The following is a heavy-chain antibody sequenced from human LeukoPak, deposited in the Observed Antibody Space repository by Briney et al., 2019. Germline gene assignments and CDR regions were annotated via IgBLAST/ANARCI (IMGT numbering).Heavy chain of an antibody. D-gene: IGHD3-22*01. CDR1: GGSISSYY. J-gene: IGHJ2*01. V-gene: IGHV4-59*01. Sequence: PSETLSLTCTVSGGSISSYYWSWIRQPPGKGLEWIGYIYYSGSTNYNPSLKSRVTKSVDTSKNQFSLKLSSVTAADTAVYYCARDRDSSGLRDFDLWGRGTLVTVS. CDR2: IYYSGST. CDR3: ARDRDSSGLRDFDL.